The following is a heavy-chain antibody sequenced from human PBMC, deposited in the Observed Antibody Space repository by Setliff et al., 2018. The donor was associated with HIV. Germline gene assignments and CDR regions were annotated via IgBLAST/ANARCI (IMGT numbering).Heavy chain of an antibody. Sequence: ASETLSLTCTVSGASISTTTYYWGWIRQPPGKGLEWIGSIHYTGNTYNTPSLKSRLTISVDASKNQISLKPTSVTAADTAIYFCAREGDGIDYWGQGILVTVSS. V-gene: IGHV4-39*02. J-gene: IGHJ4*02. CDR2: IHYTGNT. CDR1: GASISTTTYY. D-gene: IGHD2-21*02. CDR3: AREGDGIDY.